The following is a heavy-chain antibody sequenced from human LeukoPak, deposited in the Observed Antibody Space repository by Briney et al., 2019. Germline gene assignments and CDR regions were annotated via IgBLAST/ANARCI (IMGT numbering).Heavy chain of an antibody. CDR2: IYTSGST. J-gene: IGHJ6*02. CDR1: GGSISSYY. D-gene: IGHD5-18*01. V-gene: IGHV4-4*07. Sequence: PSETLSLTCTVSGGSISSYYWSWIRQPAGKGLEWIGRIYTSGSTNYNPSLKSRVTMSVDTSKNQFSLKLSSVTAADTAVYYCAREHPYSCGYFYYGMDVWGQGTTVTVSS. CDR3: AREHPYSCGYFYYGMDV.